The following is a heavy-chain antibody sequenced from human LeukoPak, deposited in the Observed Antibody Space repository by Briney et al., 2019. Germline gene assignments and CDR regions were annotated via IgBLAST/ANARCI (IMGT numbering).Heavy chain of an antibody. J-gene: IGHJ4*02. V-gene: IGHV3-23*01. CDR3: AKDLGRYRNNYFDY. CDR2: ISGSGGGT. Sequence: PGGSLTLSCAASGFTFSSYWMSWVRQAPEKGLEWVSTISGSGGGTYYADSVKGRFTISRDDSKNTLYLQMNSLRAEDTAVYYCAKDLGRYRNNYFDYWGQGTLVTVSS. CDR1: GFTFSSYW. D-gene: IGHD1-26*01.